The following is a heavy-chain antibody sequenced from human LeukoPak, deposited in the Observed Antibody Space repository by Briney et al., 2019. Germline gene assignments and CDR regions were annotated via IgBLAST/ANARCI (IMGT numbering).Heavy chain of an antibody. J-gene: IGHJ4*02. V-gene: IGHV3-48*03. CDR1: GFTFSSYE. CDR3: ARDYGGSSPFDY. Sequence: GGSLRLSCAASGFTFSSYEMHWVRQPPGKGLEWVSYISSSDSTIYYADSVKGRFTISRDNAKNSLYLQMNSLRAEDTAAYYCARDYGGSSPFDYWGQGTLVTVSS. D-gene: IGHD4-23*01. CDR2: ISSSDSTI.